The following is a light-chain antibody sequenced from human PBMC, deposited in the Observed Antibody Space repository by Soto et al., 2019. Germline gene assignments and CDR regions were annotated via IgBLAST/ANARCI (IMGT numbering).Light chain of an antibody. V-gene: IGKV1-17*01. J-gene: IGKJ1*01. CDR2: AAS. CDR1: QGIRND. Sequence: DIQTTQSPSSLSSSVADRCTITCRASQGIRNDLDWCQQKLGKAPKRLIYAASNLQSGVQSRFSGSGSGTDFTLTISCLQSEDFATYYCQQYSSYPRTSGQGTKVDIK. CDR3: QQYSSYPRT.